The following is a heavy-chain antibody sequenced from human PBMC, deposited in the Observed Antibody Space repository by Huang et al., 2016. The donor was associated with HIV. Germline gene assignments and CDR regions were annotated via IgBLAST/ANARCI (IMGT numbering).Heavy chain of an antibody. CDR2: ISYSGTT. V-gene: IGHV4-30-4*08. D-gene: IGHD3-16*01. J-gene: IGHJ4*02. CDR1: GGSISNGVYY. CDR3: ARSIMITSGGLHFDF. Sequence: VQLQESGPGLVKPSQTLSLACSVSGGSISNGVYYWNWIRQPPGKGLEWIGYISYSGTTSYNPSFKSRLTRSKDTSKNQFSLTLASVTAADTAMYYCARSIMITSGGLHFDFWGQGTLGTVSS.